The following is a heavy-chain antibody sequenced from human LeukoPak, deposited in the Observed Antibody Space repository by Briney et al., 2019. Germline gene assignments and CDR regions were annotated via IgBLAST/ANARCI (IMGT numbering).Heavy chain of an antibody. CDR3: AKERGCYGSGNYYKDY. V-gene: IGHV3-23*01. Sequence: RGSLRLSCAASGFTFNNYDMNWDRQPPGRGLEWVSIISGSGGTTNYADSVKGRFTISRNNSKNPLYLQMNILRAEDTAVYYCAKERGCYGSGNYYKDYWGQGTLVTVS. CDR1: GFTFNNYD. D-gene: IGHD3-10*01. CDR2: ISGSGGTT. J-gene: IGHJ4*02.